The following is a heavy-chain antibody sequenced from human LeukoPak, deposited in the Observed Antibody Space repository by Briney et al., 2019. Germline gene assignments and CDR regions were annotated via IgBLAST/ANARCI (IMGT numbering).Heavy chain of an antibody. J-gene: IGHJ4*01. CDR2: LSSGRST. D-gene: IGHD2-8*02. Sequence: GGSLRLSCAASGFAISTYAMAWVRQAPGKGLEWISSLSSGRSTSYSLEGRLTMSSDNARNTLYLQMDNLRGEDTAMYYCARQLGYCAAGTCYFDSWGHGTQVTVSS. V-gene: IGHV3-21*04. CDR3: ARQLGYCAAGTCYFDS. CDR1: GFAISTYA.